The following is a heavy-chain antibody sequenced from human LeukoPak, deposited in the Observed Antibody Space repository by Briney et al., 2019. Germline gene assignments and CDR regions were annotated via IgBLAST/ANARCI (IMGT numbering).Heavy chain of an antibody. D-gene: IGHD2-15*01. CDR1: GFTFSNYA. Sequence: PGRPLRLSCAASGFTFSNYAMHWVRQAPGKGLEWVAVISYDGSNKYYADSVKGRFTIPRDNSKNTLNLQMNSLRPEDTAVYYCARALGYCSGGSCYVAYWGQGTLVSVSS. J-gene: IGHJ4*02. CDR2: ISYDGSNK. CDR3: ARALGYCSGGSCYVAY. V-gene: IGHV3-30*04.